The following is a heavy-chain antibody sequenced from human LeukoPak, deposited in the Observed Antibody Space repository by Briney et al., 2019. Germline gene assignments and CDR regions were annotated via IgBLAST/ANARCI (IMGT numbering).Heavy chain of an antibody. V-gene: IGHV1-2*02. Sequence: ASVKVSCKASGYTFTGYYMHWVRQAPGQGLEWMGWINPNSGGTNYAQKFQGRVTMTRDTSISTAYMELSRLRSDDTAVYYCARDGSKEGTVLLWFGESSDAFDIWGQGTMVTVSS. CDR1: GYTFTGYY. D-gene: IGHD3-10*01. J-gene: IGHJ3*02. CDR3: ARDGSKEGTVLLWFGESSDAFDI. CDR2: INPNSGGT.